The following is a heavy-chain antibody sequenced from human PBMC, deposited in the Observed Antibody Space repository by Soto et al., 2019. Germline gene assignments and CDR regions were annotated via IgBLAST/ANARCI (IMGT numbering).Heavy chain of an antibody. J-gene: IGHJ6*02. CDR2: IKQDGSEK. CDR1: GFTFSTYW. Sequence: EVQLVESGGGLVQPGGSLRLSCTASGFTFSTYWMNWVRQAPGKGLEWGANIKQDGSEKYYVDSVKGRFTISRDNAKNSLYLQMVGTIRVSYYYYGMDVWGQGTTVTVSS. CDR3: DV. D-gene: IGHD5-12*01. V-gene: IGHV3-7*02.